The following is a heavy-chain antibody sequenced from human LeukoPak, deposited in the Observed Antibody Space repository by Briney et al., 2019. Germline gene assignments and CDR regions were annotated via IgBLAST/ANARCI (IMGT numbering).Heavy chain of an antibody. CDR2: IYYSGST. Sequence: SETLSLTCTDSRGSISSYYWSWIRQPPGKGLEWTGYIYYSGSTNYNPSLKSRDHISVDTYKNQFSLKLSSVTAADTAVYYCERSVVRGVRSLYFDYWGQGTLVTVSS. J-gene: IGHJ4*02. CDR3: ERSVVRGVRSLYFDY. CDR1: RGSISSYY. V-gene: IGHV4-59*12. D-gene: IGHD3-10*01.